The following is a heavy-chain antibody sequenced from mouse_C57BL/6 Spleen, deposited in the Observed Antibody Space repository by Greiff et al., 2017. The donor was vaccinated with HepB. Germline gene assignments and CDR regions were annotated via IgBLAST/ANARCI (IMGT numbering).Heavy chain of an antibody. V-gene: IGHV1-53*01. Sequence: QVQLQQPGTELVKPGASVKLSCKASGYTFTSYWMHWVKQRPGQGLEWIGNINPSNGGTNYNEKFKSKATLTVDKSSSTAYMQLSSLTSEDSAVYYGARGGLRRTGFDYWGQGTTLTVSS. CDR1: GYTFTSYW. J-gene: IGHJ2*01. CDR3: ARGGLRRTGFDY. CDR2: INPSNGGT. D-gene: IGHD2-4*01.